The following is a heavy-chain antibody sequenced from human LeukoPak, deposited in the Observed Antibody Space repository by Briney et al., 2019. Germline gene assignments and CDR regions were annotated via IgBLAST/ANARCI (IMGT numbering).Heavy chain of an antibody. D-gene: IGHD3-22*01. Sequence: GGSLRLSCAASGFTFSSYAMSWVRQAPGKGLEWVSAISGSGGSTYYADSVKGRFTISRDNSKNTLYLQMNSLRAEDTAVYYCAKDRDPDYYDSSGYRPAAFDIWGQGTMVTVSS. V-gene: IGHV3-23*01. CDR2: ISGSGGST. J-gene: IGHJ3*02. CDR1: GFTFSSYA. CDR3: AKDRDPDYYDSSGYRPAAFDI.